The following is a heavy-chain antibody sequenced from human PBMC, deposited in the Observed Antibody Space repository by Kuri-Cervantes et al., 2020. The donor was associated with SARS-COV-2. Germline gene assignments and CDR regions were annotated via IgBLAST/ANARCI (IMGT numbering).Heavy chain of an antibody. J-gene: IGHJ4*02. Sequence: SGPTLAKPTQTLTLICTFSGFSLSTSGMCVSWLRQPPGKALEWLARIDWYDDKYYSTSLKTRLTISKDTSKNQVVLTMTNMDPVDTATYYCARTTIFGVVIRPFDYWGQGTLVTVSS. CDR1: GFSLSTSGMC. D-gene: IGHD3-3*01. CDR3: ARTTIFGVVIRPFDY. CDR2: IDWYDDK. V-gene: IGHV2-70*11.